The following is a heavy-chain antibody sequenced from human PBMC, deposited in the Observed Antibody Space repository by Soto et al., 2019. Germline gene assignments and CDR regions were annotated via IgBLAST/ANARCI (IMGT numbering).Heavy chain of an antibody. J-gene: IGHJ6*02. Sequence: SETLSLTCTVSGASVSSGSYYWGWIRQPPGKGLEWIGSVYYSRNTYYNPSLQSRVTISVDTSKNQFSLNLYSVTAADTAVYYCAGLNTYQRDWEDYYYYDFDVWGHGTTVTGSS. CDR1: GASVSSGSYY. V-gene: IGHV4-39*01. D-gene: IGHD3-9*01. CDR2: VYYSRNT. CDR3: AGLNTYQRDWEDYYYYDFDV.